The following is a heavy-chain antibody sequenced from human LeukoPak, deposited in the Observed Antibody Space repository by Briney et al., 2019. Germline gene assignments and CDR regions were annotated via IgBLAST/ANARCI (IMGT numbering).Heavy chain of an antibody. D-gene: IGHD3-9*01. Sequence: GGSLRLSCAASGFTLSSYAMSWVRQAPGKGLEWVSAISGSGGSTYYADSVKGRFTISRDNSKNTLYLQMNSLRAEDTAVYYCAKDLDILTGYYHYGMDVWGQGTTVTVSS. V-gene: IGHV3-23*01. CDR1: GFTLSSYA. CDR3: AKDLDILTGYYHYGMDV. CDR2: ISGSGGST. J-gene: IGHJ6*02.